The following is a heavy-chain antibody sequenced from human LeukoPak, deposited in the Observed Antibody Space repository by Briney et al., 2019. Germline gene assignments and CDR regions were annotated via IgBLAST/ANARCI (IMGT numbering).Heavy chain of an antibody. CDR3: GKDYLGFGMLTSH. Sequence: GGSLRLSCAASGVAFSSYAVSWVRQAPGKGVERGSAITGSGGRTYYADSVKGRFTISRDNPRKTLYLQMNRLRAEETAVYYCGKDYLGFGMLTSHWGQGTLVTVSS. J-gene: IGHJ4*02. V-gene: IGHV3-23*01. CDR1: GVAFSSYA. D-gene: IGHD1-14*01. CDR2: ITGSGGRT.